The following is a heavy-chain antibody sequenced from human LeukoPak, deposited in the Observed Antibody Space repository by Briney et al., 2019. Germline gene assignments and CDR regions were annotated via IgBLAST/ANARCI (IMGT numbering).Heavy chain of an antibody. Sequence: RGSLRLSCTASGFTFSSYWMTWVRAAPRKGLEWVANIQQDGSEKYYVDSVRGRFTISRDNAENLLYLQMDSLRADDTAVYFCARGWCPHCHGMGDWGKGTMVTVSS. CDR3: ARGWCPHCHGMGD. V-gene: IGHV3-7*05. CDR2: IQQDGSEK. D-gene: IGHD2-8*02. CDR1: GFTFSSYW. J-gene: IGHJ6*04.